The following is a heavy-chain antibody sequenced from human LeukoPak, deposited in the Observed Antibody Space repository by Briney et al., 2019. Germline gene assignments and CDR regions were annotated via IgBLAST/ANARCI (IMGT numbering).Heavy chain of an antibody. D-gene: IGHD2-8*01. J-gene: IGHJ5*02. V-gene: IGHV4-34*01. CDR1: GGSFNGHY. Sequence: SETLSLTCAVYGGSFNGHYWSWIRQPPGQGLEWIGESGHRGGTKFNPSLKSRVTISVDTSKNQFSLKMSPVTAADTAIYYCAKNGQSGFSFDPWGQGTLVTVSS. CDR2: SGHRGGT. CDR3: AKNGQSGFSFDP.